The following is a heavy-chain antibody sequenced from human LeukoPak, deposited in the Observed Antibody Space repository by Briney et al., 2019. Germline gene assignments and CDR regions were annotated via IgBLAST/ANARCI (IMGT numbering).Heavy chain of an antibody. J-gene: IGHJ3*01. V-gene: IGHV5-51*01. CDR1: GYSFTSYC. Sequence: GESLQISCKVSGYSFTSYCIGWVRQMPGKGLEWMGIIYPGDSGPTYSPSFQGQVTISVDKSISTPYLQWSSLQASDTAMYYCGMSGDRVPLQDDVFDVWGQGTMVTVST. D-gene: IGHD1-26*01. CDR3: GMSGDRVPLQDDVFDV. CDR2: IYPGDSGP.